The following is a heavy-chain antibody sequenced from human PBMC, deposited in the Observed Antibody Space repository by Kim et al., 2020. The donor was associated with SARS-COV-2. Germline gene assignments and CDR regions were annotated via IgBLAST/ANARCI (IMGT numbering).Heavy chain of an antibody. CDR2: T. D-gene: IGHD6-19*01. Sequence: TYYAAYVKGRFTISRDKSKNTLYLQMNSLRAEDTAVYYCAAYSSGWYSNYWGQGTLVTVSS. J-gene: IGHJ4*02. CDR3: AAYSSGWYSNY. V-gene: IGHV3-23*01.